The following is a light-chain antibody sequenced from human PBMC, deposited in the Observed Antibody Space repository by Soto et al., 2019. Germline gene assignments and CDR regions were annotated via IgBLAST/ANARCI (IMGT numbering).Light chain of an antibody. CDR2: VNSDGSL. Sequence: QPVLTQSPSASASLGASVKLTCTLSSGHSSYAIAWHQQQPEKGPRYLMKVNSDGSLIKGDGIPDRFSGSSSGAERYLTISSLQSEDEADYYCQTWGTGRVFGGGTKLTVL. CDR3: QTWGTGRV. V-gene: IGLV4-69*01. CDR1: SGHSSYA. J-gene: IGLJ3*02.